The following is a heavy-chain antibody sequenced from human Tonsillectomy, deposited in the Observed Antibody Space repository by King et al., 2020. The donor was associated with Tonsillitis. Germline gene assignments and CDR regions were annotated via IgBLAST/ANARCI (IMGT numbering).Heavy chain of an antibody. CDR3: AKTLDYDYIWGTYSY. J-gene: IGHJ4*02. Sequence: EVQLVGSGGGLVQPGGSLRLSCTVSGFTFSNYAMNWVRQAPGKGLEWVSCISGSGYSTYYADSVKGRFTISRDNSKNTLYLQMNSLRAEDTAVYFCAKTLDYDYIWGTYSYWGQGTLVTVSS. CDR1: GFTFSNYA. V-gene: IGHV3-23*04. D-gene: IGHD3-16*01. CDR2: ISGSGYST.